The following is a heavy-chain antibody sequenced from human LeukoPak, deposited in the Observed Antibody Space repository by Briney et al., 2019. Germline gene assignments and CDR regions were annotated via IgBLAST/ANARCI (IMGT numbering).Heavy chain of an antibody. J-gene: IGHJ4*02. CDR1: GFTFSSYA. CDR3: ASRPGIAAAGRY. CDR2: ISGSGGST. V-gene: IGHV3-23*01. Sequence: GGSLRLSCAASGFTFSSYAMSWVRQAPGKGLEWVSAISGSGGSTYYADSVKGRFAISRDNSKNTLYLQMNSLRAEDTAVYYCASRPGIAAAGRYWGQGTLVTVSS. D-gene: IGHD6-13*01.